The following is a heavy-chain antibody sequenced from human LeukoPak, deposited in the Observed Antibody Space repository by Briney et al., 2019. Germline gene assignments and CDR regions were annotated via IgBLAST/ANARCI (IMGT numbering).Heavy chain of an antibody. D-gene: IGHD3-22*01. CDR2: IYYSGST. CDR1: GGSISSYY. J-gene: IGHJ4*02. CDR3: ARAGGGYDSSGYYHTGPIDY. V-gene: IGHV4-59*01. Sequence: KASETLSLTCTVSGGSISSYYWSWIRQPPGKGLEWIGYIYYSGSTNYNPSLKSRVTISVDTSKNQFSLKLSSVTAAGTAVYYCARAGGGYDSSGYYHTGPIDYWGQGTLVTVSS.